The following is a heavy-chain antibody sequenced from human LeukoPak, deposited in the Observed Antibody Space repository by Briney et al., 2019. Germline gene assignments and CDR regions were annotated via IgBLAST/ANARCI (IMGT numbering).Heavy chain of an antibody. J-gene: IGHJ4*02. D-gene: IGHD6-19*01. CDR1: GFTFTDYT. V-gene: IGHV3-21*04. CDR2: VSSSSSFI. Sequence: PGGSLRLSCAASGFTFTDYTMNWVRQAPGKGLEWVSSVSSSSSFISYADSVRGRFTISRDNTKNSLYLQMNSLRTEDTAVYYCARDGSTGWHYFEYWGQGTLVTVSS. CDR3: ARDGSTGWHYFEY.